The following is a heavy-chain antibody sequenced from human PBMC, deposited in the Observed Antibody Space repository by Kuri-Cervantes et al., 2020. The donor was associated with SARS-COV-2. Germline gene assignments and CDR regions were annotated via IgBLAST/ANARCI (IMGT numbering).Heavy chain of an antibody. D-gene: IGHD3-10*01. CDR2: INPNSGGT. CDR1: GYTFTGYY. Sequence: ASVKVSCKASGYTFTGYYMHWVRQAPGQGLEWMGWINPNSGGTNYAQKFQGRVTMTRDTSISTAYMELSRLRSDDTAVYYCARGLGASMYYYGSGGYWGQGTLVTVSS. V-gene: IGHV1-2*02. CDR3: ARGLGASMYYYGSGGY. J-gene: IGHJ4*02.